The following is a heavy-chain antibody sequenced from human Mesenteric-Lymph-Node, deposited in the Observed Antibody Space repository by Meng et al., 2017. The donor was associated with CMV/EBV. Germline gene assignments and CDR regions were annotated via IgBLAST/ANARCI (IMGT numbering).Heavy chain of an antibody. CDR2: MRQDGSQK. Sequence: GESLKISCVDSGFSSHWMSWVRQAPGKGLEWVAHMRQDGSQKSYLDSVKGRFTISRDNAKNTLYLQMNSPRAEDTAVYYCARDSFWSGYYYGMDVWGQGTTVTVSS. CDR1: GFSSHW. CDR3: ARDSFWSGYYYGMDV. D-gene: IGHD3-3*01. V-gene: IGHV3-7*01. J-gene: IGHJ6*02.